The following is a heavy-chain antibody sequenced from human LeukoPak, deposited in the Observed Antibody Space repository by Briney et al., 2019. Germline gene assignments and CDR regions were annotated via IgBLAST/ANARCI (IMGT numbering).Heavy chain of an antibody. J-gene: IGHJ4*02. Sequence: SGTLSLTCAVSGGSISSSNWWSWVRQPPGKGLEWIGEIYHSGSTYYNPSLKSRVTISVDRSKNQFSLNLSSVTAADTAVYYCARYYYDSSGYFRYFDSWGQGTLVTVSS. D-gene: IGHD3-22*01. CDR3: ARYYYDSSGYFRYFDS. V-gene: IGHV4-4*02. CDR1: GGSISSSNW. CDR2: IYHSGST.